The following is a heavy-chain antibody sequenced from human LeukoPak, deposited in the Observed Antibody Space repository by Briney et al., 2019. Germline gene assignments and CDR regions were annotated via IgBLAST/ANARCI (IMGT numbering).Heavy chain of an antibody. V-gene: IGHV4-34*01. Sequence: SETLSLTCAVYGGSFSGYYWSWIRQPPGKGLEWIGEINHSGSTNYNPSLKSRVTISVDTSKNQFSLKLSSVTAADMAVYYCARHFRTSGRSTDAFDIWGQGTLVTVSS. CDR3: ARHFRTSGRSTDAFDI. J-gene: IGHJ3*02. CDR2: INHSGST. CDR1: GGSFSGYY. D-gene: IGHD3-3*01.